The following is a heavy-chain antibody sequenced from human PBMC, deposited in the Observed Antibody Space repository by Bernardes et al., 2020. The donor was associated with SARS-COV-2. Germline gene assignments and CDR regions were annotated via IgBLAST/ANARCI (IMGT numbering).Heavy chain of an antibody. J-gene: IGHJ2*01. D-gene: IGHD4-4*01. CDR3: AKGVYSNFVGSFDV. CDR1: GFTFSNHA. Sequence: GGSLRLSCKASGFTFSNHAMTWVRQSPGKGLEWVSGIGGSGAATYYADSVKGRFTISRDNSKNTLYMQMSSLRVEETAVYYCAKGVYSNFVGSFDVWGRGTVVTVSS. CDR2: IGGSGAAT. V-gene: IGHV3-23*01.